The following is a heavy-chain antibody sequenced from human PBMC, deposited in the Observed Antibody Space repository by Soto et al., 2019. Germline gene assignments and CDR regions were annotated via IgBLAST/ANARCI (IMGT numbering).Heavy chain of an antibody. Sequence: GGSLRLSCAASGFTFSSYSMNWVRQAAGKGLEWVSYISSSSSTIYYADSVKGRFTISRDNAKNSLYLQMNSLRAEDTAVYYCAREELRYFDWALPYYYMDVWGKGTTVTVSS. CDR1: GFTFSSYS. V-gene: IGHV3-48*01. CDR3: AREELRYFDWALPYYYMDV. D-gene: IGHD3-9*01. J-gene: IGHJ6*03. CDR2: ISSSSSTI.